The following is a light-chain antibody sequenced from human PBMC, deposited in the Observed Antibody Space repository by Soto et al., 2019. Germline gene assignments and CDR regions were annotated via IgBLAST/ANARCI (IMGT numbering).Light chain of an antibody. J-gene: IGLJ3*02. CDR3: FSYTTSSTLV. CDR1: SSDVGGYNY. Sequence: QSALTQPAYVPGSPGQSITISCTGTSSDVGGYNYVSWYQQHPAKAPKLMIYEVSNRPSGVSHRFSGSKSGNTASLTISGLQAEDEADYYCFSYTTSSTLVFGGGTKLTVL. CDR2: EVS. V-gene: IGLV2-14*01.